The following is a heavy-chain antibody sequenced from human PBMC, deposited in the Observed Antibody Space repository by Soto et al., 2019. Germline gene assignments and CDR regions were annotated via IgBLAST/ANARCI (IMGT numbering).Heavy chain of an antibody. CDR2: IIPILGTT. D-gene: IGHD2-8*01. V-gene: IGHV1-69*12. CDR3: ARARVMRGNSYYYGMDV. Sequence: QVQLVQSGAEVKKPSSSVKVSCKASGGSFSSNAISWVRQAPGQGLEWMGVIIPILGTTTYAQQFQGRVTITADESTTTAYMALSSLRSDDTAVYFCARARVMRGNSYYYGMDVWGQGTTVTVSS. CDR1: GGSFSSNA. J-gene: IGHJ6*02.